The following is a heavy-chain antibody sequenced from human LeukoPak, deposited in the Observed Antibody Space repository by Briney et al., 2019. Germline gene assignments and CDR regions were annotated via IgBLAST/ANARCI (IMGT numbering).Heavy chain of an antibody. CDR3: ARDSGSSWYPRGWFDP. V-gene: IGHV4-34*01. CDR1: GGSFSGYY. J-gene: IGHJ5*02. D-gene: IGHD6-13*01. CDR2: INHSGST. Sequence: SETLSLTCAVYGGSFSGYYWGWIRQPPGKGLEWIGEINHSGSTNYNPSLKSRVTISVDTSKNQFSLKLSSVTSADTAVYYCARDSGSSWYPRGWFDPWGQGTLVTVSS.